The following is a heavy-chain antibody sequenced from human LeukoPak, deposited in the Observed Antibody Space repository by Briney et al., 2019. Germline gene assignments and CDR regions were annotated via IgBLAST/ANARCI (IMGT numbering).Heavy chain of an antibody. D-gene: IGHD6-19*01. CDR1: GFTFGSYG. CDR2: IRYDGSNK. Sequence: PGGSLRLSCAASGFTFGSYGMHWVRQAPGKGLEWVAFIRYDGSNKYYADSVKGRFTISRDNSKNTLYLQMNSLRAEDTAVYYCAKDPPGYSSGHFDYWGQGTLVTVSS. V-gene: IGHV3-30*02. J-gene: IGHJ4*02. CDR3: AKDPPGYSSGHFDY.